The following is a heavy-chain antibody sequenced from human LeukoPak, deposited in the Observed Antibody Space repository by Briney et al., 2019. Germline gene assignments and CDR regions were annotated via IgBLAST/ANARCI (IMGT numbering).Heavy chain of an antibody. V-gene: IGHV3-48*04. CDR3: AELGITMIGGV. CDR1: GYTFSSYS. Sequence: GGSLRLSCAASGYTFSSYSMNWVRQAPGKGLEWVSSISSSGSTIYYADSVKGRFTISRDNAKNSLYLQMNSLRAEDTAVYYCAELGITMIGGVWGKGTTVTISS. J-gene: IGHJ6*04. CDR2: ISSSGSTI. D-gene: IGHD3-10*02.